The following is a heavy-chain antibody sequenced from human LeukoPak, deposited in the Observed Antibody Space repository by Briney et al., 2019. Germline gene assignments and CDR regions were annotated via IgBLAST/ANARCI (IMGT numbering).Heavy chain of an antibody. CDR3: ARDLHTAYYYYMDV. V-gene: IGHV3-74*01. Sequence: GGSLRLSCAASGFTFSSYWMHWVRQAPGKGLVWVSRINTDGSSTTYADSVKGRFTISRDNAKNTLFLQVNSLRAEDTAVYYCARDLHTAYYYYMDVWGKGTTVTVSS. J-gene: IGHJ6*03. CDR1: GFTFSSYW. CDR2: INTDGSST.